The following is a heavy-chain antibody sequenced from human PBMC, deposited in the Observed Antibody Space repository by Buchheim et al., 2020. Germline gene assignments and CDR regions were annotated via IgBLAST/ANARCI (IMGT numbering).Heavy chain of an antibody. J-gene: IGHJ4*02. CDR2: ISANSATK. Sequence: EVQLVESGGGLVQPGGSLRLSCAASGFTLSNYGINWVRQAPGKGLEWVSYISANSATKEYAESVKGRFTIPRDNARNSGFLQTNSLRVEDTAIYYCARGGAARPDYWGQG. V-gene: IGHV3-48*01. D-gene: IGHD6-6*01. CDR1: GFTLSNYG. CDR3: ARGGAARPDY.